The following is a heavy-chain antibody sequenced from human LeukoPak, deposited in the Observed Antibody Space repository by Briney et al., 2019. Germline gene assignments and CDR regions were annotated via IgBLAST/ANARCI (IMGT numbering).Heavy chain of an antibody. J-gene: IGHJ4*02. CDR3: AHQPSGSYSIDY. V-gene: IGHV4-39*01. D-gene: IGHD1-26*01. CDR1: GGSISSTTSY. Sequence: SETLSLTCTVSGGSISSTTSYWGWIRQPPGKGLEWVGSFHYSGSTSFNPSLKSGVTISADMSKNQFSLKLSSVTAADTAVYYCAHQPSGSYSIDYWGQGTLVTVSS. CDR2: FHYSGST.